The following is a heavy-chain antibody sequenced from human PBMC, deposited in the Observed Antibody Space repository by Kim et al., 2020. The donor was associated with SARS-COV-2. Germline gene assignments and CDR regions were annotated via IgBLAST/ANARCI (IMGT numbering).Heavy chain of an antibody. CDR2: IWYDGSNT. CDR3: AKEWAEVYYYDSSGYYSN. Sequence: GGSLRLSCAASGFTFSSYAMHWVRQAPGKGLEWVAVIWYDGSNTYYADSVKGRFTISRDNSKNTLYLQMNSLRAEDTAVYYCAKEWAEVYYYDSSGYYSNWGPGTLVTVSS. D-gene: IGHD3-22*01. J-gene: IGHJ4*02. CDR1: GFTFSSYA. V-gene: IGHV3-33*06.